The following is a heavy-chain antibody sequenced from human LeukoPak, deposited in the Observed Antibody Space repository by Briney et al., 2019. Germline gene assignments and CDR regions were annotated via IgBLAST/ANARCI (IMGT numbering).Heavy chain of an antibody. V-gene: IGHV3-30*03. D-gene: IGHD6-19*01. Sequence: GGSLRLSRAASGFTFSSSGTHWVRQAPGTGLEWVAFISHEGIEKYYADSVKGRFTISRDNSKNTLYLQMNSLRDEDTAVFYCATDRGWFFDNWGQGTLVTVAS. CDR3: ATDRGWFFDN. J-gene: IGHJ4*02. CDR1: GFTFSSSG. CDR2: ISHEGIEK.